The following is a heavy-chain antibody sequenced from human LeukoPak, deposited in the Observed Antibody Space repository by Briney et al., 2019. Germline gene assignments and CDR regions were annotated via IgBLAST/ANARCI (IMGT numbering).Heavy chain of an antibody. J-gene: IGHJ1*01. CDR3: ARGGEFDFWSNYFQH. D-gene: IGHD3-3*01. V-gene: IGHV3-64*01. CDR2: ISSNGGST. Sequence: GGSLRLSCAASGFTFSSYAMHWVRQAPGKGLEYVSAISSNGGSTYYANSVKGRFTISRDNSKNTLYLQVGSLRAEDMAVYYCARGGEFDFWSNYFQHWGQGTLVTVSS. CDR1: GFTFSSYA.